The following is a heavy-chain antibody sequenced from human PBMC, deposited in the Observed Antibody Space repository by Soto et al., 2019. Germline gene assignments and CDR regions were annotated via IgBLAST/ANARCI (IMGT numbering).Heavy chain of an antibody. CDR3: ARELQGLYYFDY. Sequence: ASLKRSCKASEYAFTSYTMHWVRQAPGQRLEWMGWINGGNGNTKYSQKFQGRVTITRDTSASTAYMELSSLRSDDTAVYYCARELQGLYYFDYWGQGTLVTVSS. CDR2: INGGNGNT. CDR1: EYAFTSYT. D-gene: IGHD4-4*01. J-gene: IGHJ4*02. V-gene: IGHV1-3*01.